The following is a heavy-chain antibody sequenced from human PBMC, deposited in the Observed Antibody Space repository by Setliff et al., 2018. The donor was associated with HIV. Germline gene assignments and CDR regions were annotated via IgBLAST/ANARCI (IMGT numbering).Heavy chain of an antibody. Sequence: SETLSLTCTVSGDSISGNYWTWIRQPAGKGLEWIGRIYTSGNTNYNPSLKSRVTMSVDTSKNQFSLNLSSVTAADTAVYYCARAAGGSGSYNRHYYYYYYMDVWGRGITVTVSS. J-gene: IGHJ6*03. V-gene: IGHV4-4*07. D-gene: IGHD3-10*01. CDR1: GDSISGNY. CDR3: ARAAGGSGSYNRHYYYYYYMDV. CDR2: IYTSGNT.